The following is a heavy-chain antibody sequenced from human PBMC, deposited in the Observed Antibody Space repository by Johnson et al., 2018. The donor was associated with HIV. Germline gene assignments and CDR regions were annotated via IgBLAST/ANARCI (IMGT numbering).Heavy chain of an antibody. CDR3: AREWGNAFDI. D-gene: IGHD3-16*01. V-gene: IGHV3-23*04. Sequence: VQLVESGGGLVQPGGSLRLSCAASGFSFSNYAMSWVRQAPGKGLEWVSVISGSGGGTYYADSVKGRFTISRDNSKNTLYMQMNSLRAEDTAVYYCAREWGNAFDIWAKGQWSPSLQ. CDR2: ISGSGGGT. J-gene: IGHJ3*02. CDR1: GFSFSNYA.